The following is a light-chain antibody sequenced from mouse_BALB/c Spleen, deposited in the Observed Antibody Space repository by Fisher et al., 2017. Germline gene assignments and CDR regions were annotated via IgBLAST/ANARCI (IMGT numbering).Light chain of an antibody. CDR3: HQYHRSPRT. V-gene: IGKV4-57*01. Sequence: IVLTQSTAIMSASPGEKVTMTCSASSSVSYMHWYQQKSGTSPKLLIYSTSNLASGVLARFSGSGSGTSYSLTISRMEAEDAATYYCHQYHRSPRTFGGGTKLEIK. J-gene: IGKJ1*01. CDR2: STS. CDR1: SSVSY.